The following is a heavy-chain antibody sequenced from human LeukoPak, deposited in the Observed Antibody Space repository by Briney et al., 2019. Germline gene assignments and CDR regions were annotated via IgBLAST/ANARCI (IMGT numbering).Heavy chain of an antibody. Sequence: GGSLRLSCAASGSTFSSWMHWVRQAPGKGLVWVSRINSDGRSTSYADSVKGRFTISRDNAKNTLYLQMNSLRAEDTAVYYCAKVFYYDSKGVFDYWGQGTLVTVSS. CDR1: GSTFSSW. D-gene: IGHD3-22*01. J-gene: IGHJ4*02. V-gene: IGHV3-74*01. CDR3: AKVFYYDSKGVFDY. CDR2: INSDGRST.